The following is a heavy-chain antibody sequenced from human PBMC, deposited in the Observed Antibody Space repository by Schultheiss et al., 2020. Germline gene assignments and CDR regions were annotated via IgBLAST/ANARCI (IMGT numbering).Heavy chain of an antibody. CDR1: GGSISSGGYY. CDR3: ARRWYDFWSGSRLDP. Sequence: SETLSLTCAVYGGSISSGGYYWSWIRQHPGKGLEWIGEINHSGSTNYNPSLKSRVTISVDTSKNQFSLKLSSVTAADTAVYYCARRWYDFWSGSRLDPWGQGTLVTVSS. CDR2: INHSGST. D-gene: IGHD3-3*01. J-gene: IGHJ5*02. V-gene: IGHV4-31*11.